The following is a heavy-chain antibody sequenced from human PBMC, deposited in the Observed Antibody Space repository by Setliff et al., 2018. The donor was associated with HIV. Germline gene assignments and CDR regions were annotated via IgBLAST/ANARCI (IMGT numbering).Heavy chain of an antibody. V-gene: IGHV1-8*01. CDR1: GYTFTSYD. Sequence: ASVKVSCKASGYTFTSYDINWVRQATGQGLEWMGWMNPNSGSTGYAQKFQGRVTMTRNTSISTAYMELSSLRSEDTAVYYCARGIGISSSWDSLGWYNWFDPWGQGTLATVSS. CDR3: ARGIGISSSWDSLGWYNWFDP. D-gene: IGHD6-13*01. J-gene: IGHJ5*02. CDR2: MNPNSGST.